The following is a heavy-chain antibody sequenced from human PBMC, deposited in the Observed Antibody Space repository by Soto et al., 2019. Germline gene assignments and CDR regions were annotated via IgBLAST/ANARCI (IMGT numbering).Heavy chain of an antibody. CDR2: IIPILGIA. J-gene: IGHJ4*02. CDR3: ARTGVGDYYDSSGYRSPFDY. Sequence: QVQLVQSGAEVKKPGSSVKVSCKASGGTFSSYTISWVRQAPGQGLEWMGRIIPILGIANYAQKFQGRVTITADKSTSTAYMELSSLRSEDTAVYYCARTGVGDYYDSSGYRSPFDYWGQGTLVTVSS. V-gene: IGHV1-69*02. CDR1: GGTFSSYT. D-gene: IGHD3-22*01.